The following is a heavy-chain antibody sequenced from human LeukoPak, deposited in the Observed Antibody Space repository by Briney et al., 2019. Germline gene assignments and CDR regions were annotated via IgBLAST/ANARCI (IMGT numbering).Heavy chain of an antibody. Sequence: PSETLSFTCTVSGASISNYYWSWIRQPPGKGLEWIGYIYYSGSTDYNPSLKSRVTISVDTSKSQFSLKLSSVTAADTGVYYCARGVAVDYFDYWGQGTRVSVSS. CDR2: IYYSGST. D-gene: IGHD6-19*01. J-gene: IGHJ4*02. V-gene: IGHV4-59*01. CDR1: GASISNYY. CDR3: ARGVAVDYFDY.